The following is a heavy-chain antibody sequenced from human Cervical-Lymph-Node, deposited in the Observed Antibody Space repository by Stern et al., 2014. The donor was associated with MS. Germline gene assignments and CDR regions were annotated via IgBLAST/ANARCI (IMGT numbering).Heavy chain of an antibody. D-gene: IGHD1-26*01. Sequence: VKLEQSGRGLVKPGGSLRLSCAASGFTFSSYSINWVCLAPRPGLERVSSVISISSYMCYADSMTGRFTISRDNAKNSLYLQMNSLRAEDTAVYYCARDRYSGSSYFDYWGQGTLVTVSS. J-gene: IGHJ4*02. CDR1: GFTFSSYS. CDR3: ARDRYSGSSYFDY. V-gene: IGHV3-21*01. CDR2: VISISSYM.